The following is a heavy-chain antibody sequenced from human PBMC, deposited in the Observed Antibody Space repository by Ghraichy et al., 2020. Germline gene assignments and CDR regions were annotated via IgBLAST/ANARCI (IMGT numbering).Heavy chain of an antibody. D-gene: IGHD2-15*01. Sequence: ASVKVSCKASGYTFTGYYMHWVRQAPGQGLEWMGWINPNSGGTNYAQKFQGRVTMTRDTSISTAYMELSRLRSDDTAVYYCARDRCSGGSCLYFDYWGQGTLVTVSS. V-gene: IGHV1-2*02. J-gene: IGHJ4*02. CDR1: GYTFTGYY. CDR2: INPNSGGT. CDR3: ARDRCSGGSCLYFDY.